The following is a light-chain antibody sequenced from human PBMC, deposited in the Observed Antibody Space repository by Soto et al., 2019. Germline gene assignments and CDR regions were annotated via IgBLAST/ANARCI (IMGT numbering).Light chain of an antibody. V-gene: IGKV3-15*01. CDR2: GSS. J-gene: IGKJ2*01. CDR3: QQYIDWPPYT. Sequence: EVVLRQSPATLSVSPGERATLSCRASQTVSRSLAWYQQRPGQAPRLLIYGSSTRATGVSDRFSGSVSGTDFTLTISSLQSEDFAVYYCQQYIDWPPYTFGQGTKVDIK. CDR1: QTVSRS.